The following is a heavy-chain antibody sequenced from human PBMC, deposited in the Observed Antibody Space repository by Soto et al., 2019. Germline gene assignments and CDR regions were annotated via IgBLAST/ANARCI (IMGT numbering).Heavy chain of an antibody. J-gene: IGHJ6*02. Sequence: QVQLVQSGAEVKKPGASVKVSCKASGYTFTSYGISWVRQAPGQGLEWMGWISAYNGNTNYAQKLQGRVTMTTDTSTSTAYMELRSRRSDDTAVYYCARVGMGVGSCYRCGMDVWGQGTTVTVSS. CDR3: ARVGMGVGSCYRCGMDV. D-gene: IGHD2-15*01. CDR2: ISAYNGNT. CDR1: GYTFTSYG. V-gene: IGHV1-18*01.